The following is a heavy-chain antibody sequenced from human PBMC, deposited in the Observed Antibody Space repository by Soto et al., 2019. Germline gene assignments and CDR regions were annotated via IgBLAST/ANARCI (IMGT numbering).Heavy chain of an antibody. D-gene: IGHD3-3*01. CDR1: GYTLTELS. CDR3: ACRRITIFGVVTWFDY. Sequence: ASVKVSCKVSGYTLTELSMHWVRQAPGKGLEWMGGFDPEDGETIYAQKFQGRVTMTEDTSTDTAYMELSSLRSEDTAVYYCACRRITIFGVVTWFDYWGQGTLVTVSS. V-gene: IGHV1-24*01. CDR2: FDPEDGET. J-gene: IGHJ4*02.